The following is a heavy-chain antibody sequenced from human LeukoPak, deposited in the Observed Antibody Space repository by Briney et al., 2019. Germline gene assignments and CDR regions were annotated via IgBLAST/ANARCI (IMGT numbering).Heavy chain of an antibody. Sequence: SETLSLTCTVSGGSISSYYWSWIRQPPGKGLEWIGYIYYSGSTNYNPSLKSRVTISVDTSKNQFSLKLSSVTAADTAVYYCAREMDRGYDFWSGSAPFDPWGQGTLVTVSS. D-gene: IGHD3-3*01. CDR1: GGSISSYY. CDR2: IYYSGST. V-gene: IGHV4-59*01. J-gene: IGHJ5*02. CDR3: AREMDRGYDFWSGSAPFDP.